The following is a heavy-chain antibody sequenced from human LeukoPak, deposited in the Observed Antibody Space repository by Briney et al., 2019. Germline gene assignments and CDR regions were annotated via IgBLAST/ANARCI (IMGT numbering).Heavy chain of an antibody. CDR2: IYYSGST. J-gene: IGHJ4*02. CDR3: ARVARGYSYGYGRGFYFDY. V-gene: IGHV4-59*01. D-gene: IGHD5-18*01. Sequence: KPSETLSLTCTVSGGSISSYYWSWIRQPPGKRLEWIGYIYYSGSTNYNPSLKSRVTISVDTSKNQFSLKLSSVTAADTAVYYCARVARGYSYGYGRGFYFDYWGQGTLVTVSS. CDR1: GGSISSYY.